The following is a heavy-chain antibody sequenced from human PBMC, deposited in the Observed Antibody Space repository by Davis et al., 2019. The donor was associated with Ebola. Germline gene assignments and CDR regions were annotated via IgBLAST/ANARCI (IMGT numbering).Heavy chain of an antibody. CDR1: GNSFSSHW. D-gene: IGHD1-20*01. CDR3: ATLRRTITGMDDGFDI. J-gene: IGHJ3*02. V-gene: IGHV5-51*01. Sequence: GESLKISCQDSGNSFSSHWIGWVRQMPGKGLEWMGIIFTGDSDTRYRPSFRGQVTISADKSFKTAFLQWSSLKAWDTARYYCATLRRTITGMDDGFDIWGQGTMVTVSS. CDR2: IFTGDSDT.